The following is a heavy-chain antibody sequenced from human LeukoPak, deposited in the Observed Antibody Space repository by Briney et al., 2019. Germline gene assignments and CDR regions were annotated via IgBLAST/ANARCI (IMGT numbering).Heavy chain of an antibody. J-gene: IGHJ3*02. CDR3: ARYDYVWGSYRRTVGQHDAFDI. CDR1: GGSISSYY. CDR2: IYCSWST. Sequence: SETLSLTCTVSGGSISSYYWSWIRQPPGKGLEWIGYIYCSWSTNYNPSLKSRVTISVDTSKNQFSLKLSSVTAADTAVYYCARYDYVWGSYRRTVGQHDAFDIWGQGTMVTVSS. V-gene: IGHV4-59*01. D-gene: IGHD3-16*01.